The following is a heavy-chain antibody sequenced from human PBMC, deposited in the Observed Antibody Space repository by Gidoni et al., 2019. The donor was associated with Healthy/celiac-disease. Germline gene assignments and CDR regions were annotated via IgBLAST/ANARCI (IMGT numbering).Heavy chain of an antibody. CDR3: AKGEADSSGYSSLEYFQH. D-gene: IGHD3-22*01. CDR2: ISYDGSNK. Sequence: QVQLVESGGGVVQPGRSLRLSCAASGLTFNSYGMHWVRQAPGKGLEWVAVISYDGSNKYYADSVKGRFTISRDNSKNTLYLQMNSLRAEDTAVYYCAKGEADSSGYSSLEYFQHWGQGTLVTVSS. CDR1: GLTFNSYG. V-gene: IGHV3-30*18. J-gene: IGHJ1*01.